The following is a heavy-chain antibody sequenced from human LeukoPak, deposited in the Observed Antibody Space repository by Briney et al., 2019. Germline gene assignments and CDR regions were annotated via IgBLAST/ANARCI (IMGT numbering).Heavy chain of an antibody. CDR2: FFSGGGT. Sequence: PGGSLRLSCAPPVFTLSNNYTCCVCHAPGGGLEWGSVFFSGGGTFYADSVKGRFTISRDNSKNTLYLQMNSLRAEDTAVYYCAKFHDGRGNYMSDGLDIWGQGTRVSVCS. CDR3: AKFHDGRGNYMSDGLDI. D-gene: IGHD3-22*01. CDR1: VFTLSNNY. V-gene: IGHV3-53*01. J-gene: IGHJ3*02.